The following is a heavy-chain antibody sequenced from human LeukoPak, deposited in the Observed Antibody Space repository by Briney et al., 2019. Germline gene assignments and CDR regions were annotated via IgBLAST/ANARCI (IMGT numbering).Heavy chain of an antibody. J-gene: IGHJ4*02. CDR3: ARGLHYDLWSGYYSTFDY. CDR1: GFTFSDLH. D-gene: IGHD3-3*01. V-gene: IGHV3-11*01. Sequence: GGSLRLSCAVSGFTFSDLHMSWIRQAPGKGLDWISYISDTGITIYYAASVKGRFTISRDNTNNSLYLQMNSLSTEDTAVYYCARGLHYDLWSGYYSTFDYWGLGSQVTVSS. CDR2: ISDTGITI.